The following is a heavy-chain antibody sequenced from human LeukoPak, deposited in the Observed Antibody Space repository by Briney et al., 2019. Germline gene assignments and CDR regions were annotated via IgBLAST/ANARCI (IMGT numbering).Heavy chain of an antibody. CDR2: SNPSGGRT. V-gene: IGHV1-46*01. CDR1: GYTFTNYY. J-gene: IGHJ4*02. D-gene: IGHD1-26*01. Sequence: ASVKVSCKASGYTFTNYYMHWVRQAPGQGLEWVGVSNPSGGRTTYAQKFQGRVTMTRDTSTSTVYMELSSLRSEDTAVYYCTRELGGSYLDYWGQGTLVTVSS. CDR3: TRELGGSYLDY.